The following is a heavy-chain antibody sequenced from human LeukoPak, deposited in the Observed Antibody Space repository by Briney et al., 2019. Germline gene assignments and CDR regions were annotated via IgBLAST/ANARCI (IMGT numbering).Heavy chain of an antibody. Sequence: PSETLSLTCTVSGGPISSYYWSWIRQPPGKGLEWIGRIYTSGSTNYNPSLKSRVTMSVDTSKSQFSLKLSSVTAADTAVYYCARDGSYGDYLDVWGKGTTVTISS. J-gene: IGHJ6*03. D-gene: IGHD4-17*01. CDR3: ARDGSYGDYLDV. V-gene: IGHV4-4*07. CDR1: GGPISSYY. CDR2: IYTSGST.